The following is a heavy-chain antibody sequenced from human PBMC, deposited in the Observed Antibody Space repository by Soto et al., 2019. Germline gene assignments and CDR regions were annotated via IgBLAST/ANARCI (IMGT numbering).Heavy chain of an antibody. CDR1: GYTFTRYG. CDR3: AMLDVYVPPSPQDV. CDR2: INTYNGNT. J-gene: IGHJ6*02. V-gene: IGHV1-18*01. D-gene: IGHD3-16*01. Sequence: QVKLVQSGAEVKNPGASVKVSCKASGYTFTRYGIGWARQTPGQGLEWIGRINTYNGNTNYAQNVQGTVTLTTDTSTSATYIEIGSLKSNDTAIYDCAMLDVYVPPSPQDVWGQGTTVNVSS.